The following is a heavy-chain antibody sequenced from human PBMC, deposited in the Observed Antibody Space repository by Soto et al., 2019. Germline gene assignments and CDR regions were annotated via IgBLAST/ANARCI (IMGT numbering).Heavy chain of an antibody. J-gene: IGHJ5*02. D-gene: IGHD3-9*01. CDR2: IYYSGTT. V-gene: IGHV4-59*01. Sequence: SETLSLSCTVSGASIRSTYWSWIRQSPGKGLEWIGYIYYSGTTNYTPSLKNRVTISVDTSKNQLSLNLTSVTAADTAVYYCARTPFSLTLGAGLQYFDPWGQGTLVTASS. CDR1: GASIRSTY. CDR3: ARTPFSLTLGAGLQYFDP.